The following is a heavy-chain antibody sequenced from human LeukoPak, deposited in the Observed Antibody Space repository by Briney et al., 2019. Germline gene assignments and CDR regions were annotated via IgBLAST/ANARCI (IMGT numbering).Heavy chain of an antibody. D-gene: IGHD3-3*02. J-gene: IGHJ3*02. CDR2: ISSSGSAV. CDR1: GFTFSSYA. CDR3: AKHFNRAFDI. V-gene: IGHV3-48*04. Sequence: GGSLRLSCAASGFTFSSYAMSWVRQAPGKGLEWVSYISSSGSAVSYADSVQGRFTISRDNAKNSLYLQMNSLRPEDTAVYHCAKHFNRAFDIWGQRTMVTVSS.